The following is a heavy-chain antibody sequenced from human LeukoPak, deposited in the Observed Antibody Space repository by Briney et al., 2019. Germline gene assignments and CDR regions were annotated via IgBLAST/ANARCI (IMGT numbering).Heavy chain of an antibody. Sequence: GSLRLSCAASGFTFSSYSMNWVRQAPGKGLEWVSFISSSRSYIYYADSVKGRATISRDNAKNSLYLQMNSLRAEDTAVYYCARPAYCGGNCYYFPDYWGQGTLVTVSS. CDR1: GFTFSSYS. CDR2: ISSSRSYI. CDR3: ARPAYCGGNCYYFPDY. J-gene: IGHJ4*02. V-gene: IGHV3-21*01. D-gene: IGHD2-21*02.